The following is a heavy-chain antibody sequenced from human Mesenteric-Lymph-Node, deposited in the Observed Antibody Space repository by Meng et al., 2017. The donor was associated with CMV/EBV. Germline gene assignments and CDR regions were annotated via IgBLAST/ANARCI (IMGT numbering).Heavy chain of an antibody. Sequence: GESLKISCAASGFTFKNAWMSWVRQAPGKGLEWVGRIKSYTNGGTTDYVAPVKGRFSISRDDSKNTLYLQMNSLKTEDTAVYYCATGSDSTYYYLDSFDIWGQGTMVTVSS. V-gene: IGHV3-15*01. J-gene: IGHJ3*02. CDR2: IKSYTNGGTT. CDR3: ATGSDSTYYYLDSFDI. D-gene: IGHD3-22*01. CDR1: GFTFKNAW.